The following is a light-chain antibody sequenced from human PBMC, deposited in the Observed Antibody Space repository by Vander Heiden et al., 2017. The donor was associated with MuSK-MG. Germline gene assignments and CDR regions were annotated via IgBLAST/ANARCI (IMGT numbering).Light chain of an antibody. CDR3: QAWDSSTVV. V-gene: IGLV3-1*01. CDR1: KLGDKY. J-gene: IGLJ2*01. CDR2: QDS. Sequence: SYELTQPPAASVSPGPTASITCSGDKLGDKYACWYQQKPGQSPVLVIYQDSKRPSGIPGRFSGSNSGNTATLTISGTQAMDEADYYCQAWDSSTVVFGGGTKLTVL.